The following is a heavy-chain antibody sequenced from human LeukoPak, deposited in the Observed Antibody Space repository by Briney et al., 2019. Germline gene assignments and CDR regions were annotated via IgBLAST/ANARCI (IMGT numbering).Heavy chain of an antibody. Sequence: PSETLSLTCTVSGGSISSSYWSWIRQPPGKGLEWIGYIYYSGSTNYNPSLKSRVTISVDTSKNQFSLKLSSVTAADTAVYYCARYNYDFWSGYSKWFDPWGQGTLVTVSS. CDR3: ARYNYDFWSGYSKWFDP. CDR1: GGSISSSY. J-gene: IGHJ5*02. CDR2: IYYSGST. V-gene: IGHV4-59*01. D-gene: IGHD3-3*01.